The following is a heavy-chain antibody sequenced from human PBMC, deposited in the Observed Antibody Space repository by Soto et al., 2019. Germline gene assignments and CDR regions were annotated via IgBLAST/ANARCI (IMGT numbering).Heavy chain of an antibody. J-gene: IGHJ5*02. Sequence: QVQLVQSGAEVKKPGSSVKVSCKASGGTFSSYAISWVRRAPGQGLEWMGGIIPIFGTANYAQKFQGRVTITADESTSTAYMELSSLRSEDTAVYYCARVVAAAGTHWFDPWGQGTLVTVSS. V-gene: IGHV1-69*12. D-gene: IGHD6-13*01. CDR2: IIPIFGTA. CDR1: GGTFSSYA. CDR3: ARVVAAAGTHWFDP.